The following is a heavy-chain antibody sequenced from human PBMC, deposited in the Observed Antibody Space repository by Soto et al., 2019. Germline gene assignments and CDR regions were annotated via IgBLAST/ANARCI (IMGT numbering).Heavy chain of an antibody. CDR3: ARGGGYSYGYSPSFDY. CDR1: GDSVSSNSAA. D-gene: IGHD5-18*01. Sequence: PSQTLSLTCAISGDSVSSNSAAWNWIRQSPSRGLEWLGRTYYRSKWYNDYAVSVKSRITINPDTSKNQFSLQLNSVTPEDTAVYYCARGGGYSYGYSPSFDYWGQGTLVTVSS. J-gene: IGHJ4*02. V-gene: IGHV6-1*01. CDR2: TYYRSKWYN.